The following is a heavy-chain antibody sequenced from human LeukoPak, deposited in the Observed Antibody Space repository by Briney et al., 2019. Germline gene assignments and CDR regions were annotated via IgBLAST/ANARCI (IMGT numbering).Heavy chain of an antibody. CDR1: GFTFSSYS. CDR3: ARDLKIAVAGTLAY. Sequence: PGGSLRLSCAASGFTFSSYSMNWVRQAPGKGLEWVSYISSSSSTIYYADYVKGRFTISRDNAKNSLYLEMNSLRAEDTAVYYCARDLKIAVAGTLAYWGQGTLVTVSS. D-gene: IGHD6-19*01. CDR2: ISSSSSTI. J-gene: IGHJ4*02. V-gene: IGHV3-48*01.